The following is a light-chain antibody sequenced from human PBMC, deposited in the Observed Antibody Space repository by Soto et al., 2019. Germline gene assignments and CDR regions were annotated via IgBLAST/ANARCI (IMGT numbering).Light chain of an antibody. CDR1: NSNIGSHL. J-gene: IGLJ3*02. CDR3: AAWDGSLQSWV. CDR2: TNN. Sequence: QSVLTQPPSASGAPGQRVTISCSGSNSNIGSHLVNWYQQVPGTAPKLRIYTNNQRPSGVPDRFSDSKSGTSASLAISGLQSEDEADYYCAAWDGSLQSWVFGGGTKLTVL. V-gene: IGLV1-44*01.